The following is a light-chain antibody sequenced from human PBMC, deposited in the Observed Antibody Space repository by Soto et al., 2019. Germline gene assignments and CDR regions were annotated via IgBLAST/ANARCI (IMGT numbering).Light chain of an antibody. Sequence: DIQMTQSPSTLSASVGDRVTITCRASQSISSWLAWYQQKPGKAPKLLIYKASSLESGVPSRFSGSGSGTKFTLTISSLQPDDFATYYCQQYNSYSFGPGTKVDIK. CDR3: QQYNSYS. CDR2: KAS. CDR1: QSISSW. V-gene: IGKV1-5*03. J-gene: IGKJ3*01.